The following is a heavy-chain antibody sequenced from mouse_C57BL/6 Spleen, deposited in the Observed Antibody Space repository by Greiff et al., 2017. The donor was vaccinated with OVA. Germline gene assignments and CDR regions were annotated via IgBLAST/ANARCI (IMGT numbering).Heavy chain of an antibody. CDR3: ARCYYGNYLRYAMDY. D-gene: IGHD2-1*01. CDR1: GFNIKNTY. CDR2: IDPANGNT. J-gene: IGHJ4*01. Sequence: VQLQQSVAELVRPGASVKLSCTASGFNIKNTYMHWVKQRPEQGLEWIGRIDPANGNTKYAPKFQGKATITADTSSNTSYLQLSSLTSEDTAIYYCARCYYGNYLRYAMDYWGQGTSVTVSS. V-gene: IGHV14-3*01.